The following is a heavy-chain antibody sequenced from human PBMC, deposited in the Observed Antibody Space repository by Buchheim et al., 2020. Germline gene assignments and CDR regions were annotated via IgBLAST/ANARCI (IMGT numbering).Heavy chain of an antibody. CDR2: ISYDGSNK. J-gene: IGHJ4*02. CDR1: GFTFSSYG. Sequence: QVQLVESGGGVVQPGRSLRLSCAASGFTFSSYGMHWVRQAPGKGLEWVAVISYDGSNKYYADSVKGRFTISRDNSKNTLYLQMNSLRAEDTAVYYCAKDRSSYFDWFPVFDYWGQGTL. V-gene: IGHV3-30*18. D-gene: IGHD3-9*01. CDR3: AKDRSSYFDWFPVFDY.